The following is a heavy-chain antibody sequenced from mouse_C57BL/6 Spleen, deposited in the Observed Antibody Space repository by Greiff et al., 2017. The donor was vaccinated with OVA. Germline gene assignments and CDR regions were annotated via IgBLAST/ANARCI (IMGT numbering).Heavy chain of an antibody. J-gene: IGHJ1*03. CDR3: AAGSSYWYFDV. D-gene: IGHD1-1*01. CDR1: GYNFTDYY. Sequence: VQLQQSGAELVKPGASVKISCTASGYNFTDYYIKWVKQRPGQGLEWIGEIGTGSGSSYYNEKVKGKATLTADKSSSTAYILLRSLTFEDSAVYFCAAGSSYWYFDVWGTGTTVTVSS. CDR2: IGTGSGSS. V-gene: IGHV1-77*01.